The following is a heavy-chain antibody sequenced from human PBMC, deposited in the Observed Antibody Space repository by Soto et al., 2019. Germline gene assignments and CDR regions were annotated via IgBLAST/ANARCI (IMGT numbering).Heavy chain of an antibody. V-gene: IGHV1-69*13. CDR1: GGTFSSYA. D-gene: IGHD1-20*01. CDR2: IIPIFGTA. J-gene: IGHJ6*02. CDR3: ARSLTGTTGYYYYGMDV. Sequence: SVKVSCKASGGTFSSYAISWVRQAPGQGLEWMGGIIPIFGTANYTQKFQGRVTITADESTSTAYMELSSLRSEDTAVYYCARSLTGTTGYYYYGMDVWGQGTTVTVSS.